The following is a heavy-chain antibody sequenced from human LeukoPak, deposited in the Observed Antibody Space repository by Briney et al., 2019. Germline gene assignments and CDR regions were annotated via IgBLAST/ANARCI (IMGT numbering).Heavy chain of an antibody. V-gene: IGHV4-39*01. CDR1: GGSISSSSYY. CDR2: IYYSGST. D-gene: IGHD2-21*02. CDR3: ARGQSGGDSYYYYYYYMDV. Sequence: PSETLSLTCTVSGGSISSSSYYWGWIRPPPGKGLEWIGSIYYSGSTYYNPSLKSRVTISVDTSKNQFSLKLSSVTAADTAVYYCARGQSGGDSYYYYYYYMDVWGKGTTVTVSS. J-gene: IGHJ6*03.